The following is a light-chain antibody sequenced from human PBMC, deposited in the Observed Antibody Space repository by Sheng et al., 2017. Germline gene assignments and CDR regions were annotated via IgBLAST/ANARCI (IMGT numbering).Light chain of an antibody. CDR1: QSVSSS. CDR3: QQYYSIPLT. CDR2: AAS. V-gene: IGKV3D-15*01. Sequence: MTQSPSTLSASVGDRATLSCRASQSVSSSLGWYQQIPGRAPRLLIYAASNRATGIPDRFSGSGSGTDFTLTISSLQAEDVAVYYCQQYYSIPLTFGGGSRVEIK. J-gene: IGKJ4*01.